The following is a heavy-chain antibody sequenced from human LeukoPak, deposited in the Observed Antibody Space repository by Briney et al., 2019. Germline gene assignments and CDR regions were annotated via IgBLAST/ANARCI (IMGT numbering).Heavy chain of an antibody. CDR1: GFTFSSYS. D-gene: IGHD3-16*02. CDR2: ISSSSSYI. Sequence: PGGSLRLSCAASGFTFSSYSMNWVRQAPGKGLEWVSSISSSSSYIYYADSVKGRFTISRDNAKNSLYLQMNSLRAEDTAVYYCARDSSGYYDYVWGSYRPPDAFDIWGQGTMVTVSS. J-gene: IGHJ3*02. CDR3: ARDSSGYYDYVWGSYRPPDAFDI. V-gene: IGHV3-21*01.